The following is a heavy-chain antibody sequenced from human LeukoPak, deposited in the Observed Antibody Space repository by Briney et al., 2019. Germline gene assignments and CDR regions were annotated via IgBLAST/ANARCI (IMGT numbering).Heavy chain of an antibody. Sequence: PGGSLRLSCAASGFTFNIYWIHWVRQAPGKGLVWVSRINDDGSDTTYADSVKGRFTISRDDAKNMLFLQMNSLRAEDTAVYYCVRGGPSTWSWGQGTLVTVSS. J-gene: IGHJ5*02. CDR3: VRGGPSTWS. CDR2: INDDGSDT. V-gene: IGHV3-74*01. D-gene: IGHD2-15*01. CDR1: GFTFNIYW.